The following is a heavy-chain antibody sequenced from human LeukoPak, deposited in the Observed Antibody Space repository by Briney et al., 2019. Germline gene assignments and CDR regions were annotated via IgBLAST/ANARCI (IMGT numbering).Heavy chain of an antibody. Sequence: GESLKISCKGSGYSFTSYWIGLVRQMPGKGLEWMGIIYPGDSDTRYSPSFQGQVTISADKSISTAYLQWSSLKASDTAMYYCARAHLLRYLDWSSDGGYFDYWGQGTLVTVSS. D-gene: IGHD3-9*01. V-gene: IGHV5-51*01. CDR1: GYSFTSYW. CDR2: IYPGDSDT. J-gene: IGHJ4*02. CDR3: ARAHLLRYLDWSSDGGYFDY.